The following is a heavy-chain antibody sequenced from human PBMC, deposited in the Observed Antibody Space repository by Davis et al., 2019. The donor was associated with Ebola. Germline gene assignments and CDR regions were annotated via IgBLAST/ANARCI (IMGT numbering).Heavy chain of an antibody. J-gene: IGHJ6*02. CDR1: GFTFTSYS. Sequence: GESLKISCAASGFTFTSYSMTWVRQAPGKGLGWVSGITGRGDRTYYADSVKGRFTFSRDNSKNTLYLQMNSLRAEDTAVYYCAKGSLYGSQSITAGMDVWGQGTTVTVSS. CDR2: ITGRGDRT. CDR3: AKGSLYGSQSITAGMDV. V-gene: IGHV3-23*01. D-gene: IGHD4-17*01.